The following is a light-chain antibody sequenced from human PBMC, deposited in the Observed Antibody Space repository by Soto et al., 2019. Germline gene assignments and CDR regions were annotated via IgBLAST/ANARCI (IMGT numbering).Light chain of an antibody. CDR1: HRVTTNY. J-gene: IGKJ4*01. CDR3: QQYGSSRLT. Sequence: EIVLMQSPGTLSLSPGERATLSCRASHRVTTNYLAWYQQKPGQAPRLLIYGASSRATGIPDRFSGSGSGPDFTLTISRLEPEDSAMYYCQQYGSSRLTFGGGTKVEIK. V-gene: IGKV3-20*01. CDR2: GAS.